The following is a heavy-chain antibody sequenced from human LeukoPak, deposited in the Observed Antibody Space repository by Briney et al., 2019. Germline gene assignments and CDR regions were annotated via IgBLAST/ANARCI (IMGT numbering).Heavy chain of an antibody. Sequence: SETLSLTCTVSGGSISSSSYYWGWIRQPPGKGLEWIGTIYYSGSTYYNPSLKSRVTISVDTSKNQFSLRLSSVTAADTAVYYCARSTYHDFWSGYYTGFLVDYWGRGTLVTVSS. CDR1: GGSISSSSYY. D-gene: IGHD3-3*01. CDR2: IYYSGST. J-gene: IGHJ4*02. CDR3: ARSTYHDFWSGYYTGFLVDY. V-gene: IGHV4-39*01.